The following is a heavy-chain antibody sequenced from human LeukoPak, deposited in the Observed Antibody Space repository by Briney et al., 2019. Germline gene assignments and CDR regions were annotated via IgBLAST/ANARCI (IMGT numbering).Heavy chain of an antibody. D-gene: IGHD6-13*01. Sequence: ASVRVSCKASGYTFTSYAMNWVRQAPGQGLEWMGWINPNSGGTNYAQKFQGRVTMTRDTSISTAYMELSRLRSDDTAVYYCARFIAAAGTRWFDPWGQGTLVTVSS. V-gene: IGHV1-2*02. CDR3: ARFIAAAGTRWFDP. J-gene: IGHJ5*02. CDR1: GYTFTSYA. CDR2: INPNSGGT.